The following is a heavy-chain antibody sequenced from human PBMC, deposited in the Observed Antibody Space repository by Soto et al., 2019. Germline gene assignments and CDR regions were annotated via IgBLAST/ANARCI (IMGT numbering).Heavy chain of an antibody. Sequence: QVRLQQWGTGLLKSSETLSLPCAVYGGSFSGYYWSWLRQHPGKGLEWIGEINHSGSPNYNPSLKSRVTISVDTSTNQFSLKMSSVAAAGTAVYYCATANWSHHYFDPWGQGTLVTVSS. CDR3: ATANWSHHYFDP. D-gene: IGHD1-1*01. V-gene: IGHV4-34*01. CDR2: INHSGSP. J-gene: IGHJ5*02. CDR1: GGSFSGYY.